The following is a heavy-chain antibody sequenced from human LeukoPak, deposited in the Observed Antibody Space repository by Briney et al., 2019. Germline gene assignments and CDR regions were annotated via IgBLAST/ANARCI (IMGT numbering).Heavy chain of an antibody. CDR2: IIPILGIA. Sequence: ASVKVSCKASGGTFSSYAISWVRQAPGQGLEWMGRIIPILGIANYAQKFQGRVTITADKSTSTAYMELSSLRSEDTAVYYCARALYDRSGLLFDYWGQGALVTVSS. V-gene: IGHV1-69*04. CDR3: ARALYDRSGLLFDY. CDR1: GGTFSSYA. J-gene: IGHJ4*02. D-gene: IGHD3-22*01.